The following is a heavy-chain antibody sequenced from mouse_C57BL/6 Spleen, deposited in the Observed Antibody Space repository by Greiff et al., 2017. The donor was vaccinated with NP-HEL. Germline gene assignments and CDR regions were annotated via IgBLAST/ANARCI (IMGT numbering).Heavy chain of an antibody. V-gene: IGHV1-59*01. CDR2: IDPSDSYT. CDR3: AATDFDV. D-gene: IGHD6-1*01. Sequence: QVQLQQSGAELVRPGTSVKLSCKASGYTFTSYWMHWVKQRPGQGLEWIGVIDPSDSYTNYNQKFKGKATLTVDTSSSTAYMQLSSLTSEDSAVYYCAATDFDVWGTGTTVTVSS. CDR1: GYTFTSYW. J-gene: IGHJ1*03.